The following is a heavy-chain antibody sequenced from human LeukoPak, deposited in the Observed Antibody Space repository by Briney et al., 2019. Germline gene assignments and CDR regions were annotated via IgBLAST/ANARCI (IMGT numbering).Heavy chain of an antibody. J-gene: IGHJ4*02. D-gene: IGHD1-14*01. Sequence: PSETLSLTCTVSGGSMSKSYWNWIRQPPGKGLEWIGYIYSSGSTNYNPSLKSRVTISLDTSRTQSSLELTSATAADTAVYYSARGRTYLDYFDYWGQGTVVTVSS. V-gene: IGHV4-59*01. CDR2: IYSSGST. CDR3: ARGRTYLDYFDY. CDR1: GGSMSKSY.